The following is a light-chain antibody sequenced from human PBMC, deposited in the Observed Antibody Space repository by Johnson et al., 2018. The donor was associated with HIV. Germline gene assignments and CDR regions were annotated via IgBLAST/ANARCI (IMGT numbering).Light chain of an antibody. V-gene: IGLV1-51*01. J-gene: IGLJ1*01. CDR2: DNH. Sequence: QSVLTQSPSVSAAPGQKVTISCSGSSSNIGSHYFSWYQQLPGTAPKLLIYDNHRRPLGIPARFSGSKSGTSATLAITGLRTGDAADYYCGTWDISLIPFYVFGTPTKVSVL. CDR1: SSNIGSHY. CDR3: GTWDISLIPFYV.